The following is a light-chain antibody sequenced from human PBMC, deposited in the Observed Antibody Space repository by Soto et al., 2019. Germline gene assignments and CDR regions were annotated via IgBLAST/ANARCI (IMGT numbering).Light chain of an antibody. CDR3: TSWTTSTTMI. CDR2: DVN. CDR1: RSDIGAYNF. J-gene: IGLJ2*01. Sequence: SALTPPASVSGSPGHSITISCTGTRSDIGAYNFVSWYQQHPGKAPKLILYDVNIRPSGVSYRSSGSKSGNTASLTISGLQAEDEADYYCTSWTTSTTMIFGGGTKVTVL. V-gene: IGLV2-14*03.